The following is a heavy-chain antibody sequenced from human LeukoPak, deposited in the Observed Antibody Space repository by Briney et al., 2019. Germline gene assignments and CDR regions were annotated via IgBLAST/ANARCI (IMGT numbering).Heavy chain of an antibody. CDR3: ARGIDYFNDAFDI. D-gene: IGHD5-12*01. Sequence: GASVKVSCKASGGTFSSYAISWVRQAPGQGLEWMGRIIPIFGTANYAQKFHGRVTITTDESTSTAYMELSSLRSEDTAVYYCARGIDYFNDAFDIWGQGTMVTVSS. J-gene: IGHJ3*02. CDR2: IIPIFGTA. V-gene: IGHV1-69*05. CDR1: GGTFSSYA.